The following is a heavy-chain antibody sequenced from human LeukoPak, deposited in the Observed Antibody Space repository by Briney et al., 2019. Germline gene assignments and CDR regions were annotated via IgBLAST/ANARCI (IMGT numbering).Heavy chain of an antibody. V-gene: IGHV4-4*07. CDR1: GASISSYY. Sequence: SETLSLTCTVSGASISSYYWSWIRQPAGKGLEWIGRIYTSGSTKYNPSLKSRVTMSVDTSKNQFSLKLSSVTAADTAVYYCARDRSLGELTTESPSFDYWGQGTLVTVSS. CDR2: IYTSGST. D-gene: IGHD3-16*01. CDR3: ARDRSLGELTTESPSFDY. J-gene: IGHJ4*02.